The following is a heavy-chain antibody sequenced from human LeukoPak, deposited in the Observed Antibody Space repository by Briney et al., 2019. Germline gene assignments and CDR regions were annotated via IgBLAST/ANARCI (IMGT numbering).Heavy chain of an antibody. CDR2: IIPIFGTA. V-gene: IGHV1-69*05. CDR1: GGTFSSYA. Sequence: ASVKVSCKASGGTFSSYAINWVRQAPGQGLEWMGGIIPIFGTANYAQKFQGRVTITTDESTSTAYMELSSLRSEDTAVYYCARDTHDFWSGCGTFTYNWFDPWGQGTLVTVSS. J-gene: IGHJ5*02. D-gene: IGHD3-3*01. CDR3: ARDTHDFWSGCGTFTYNWFDP.